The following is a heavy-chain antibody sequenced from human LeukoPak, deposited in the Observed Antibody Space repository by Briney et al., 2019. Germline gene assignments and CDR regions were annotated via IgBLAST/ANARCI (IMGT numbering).Heavy chain of an antibody. D-gene: IGHD2-15*01. Sequence: GASVKVSCKASGYTFTRYGISWVRQAPGQGLEWMGWISANNGDTNSAQKFQGRVTMTTDTSTSTAYMELRSLRSDDTAVYYCAREFFHGHCAGLSCFLLDYWGQGSLVTVSS. J-gene: IGHJ4*02. CDR1: GYTFTRYG. CDR3: AREFFHGHCAGLSCFLLDY. CDR2: ISANNGDT. V-gene: IGHV1-18*01.